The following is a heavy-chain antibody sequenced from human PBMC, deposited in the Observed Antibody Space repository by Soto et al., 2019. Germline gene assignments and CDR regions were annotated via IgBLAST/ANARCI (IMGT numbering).Heavy chain of an antibody. Sequence: PGGSLRLSCAASGFTFSTYTFSWVRQAPGKGPEWVSGINQDGTSHYADSVKGRSTVSRDNSKNTLYLQMNTLRADDTAVYYCAHLPVVAAAWAHGYWGQGTQVTVSS. V-gene: IGHV3-23*01. J-gene: IGHJ4*02. D-gene: IGHD2-15*01. CDR1: GFTFSTYT. CDR3: AHLPVVAAAWAHGY. CDR2: INQDGTS.